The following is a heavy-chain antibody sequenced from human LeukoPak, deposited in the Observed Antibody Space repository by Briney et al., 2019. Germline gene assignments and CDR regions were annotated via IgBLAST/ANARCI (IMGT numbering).Heavy chain of an antibody. J-gene: IGHJ4*01. V-gene: IGHV3-7*03. CDR1: GFTFSSYA. D-gene: IGHD6-6*01. CDR2: IKPDGSEK. Sequence: GGSLRLSCAASGFTFSSYAMSWVRQAPGKGLEWVANIKPDGSEKYYVDSVKGRFTISRDNGKNSLYLQMNSLRVEDTAVYYCARDLVNLWGHGTLVTVSS. CDR3: ARDLVNL.